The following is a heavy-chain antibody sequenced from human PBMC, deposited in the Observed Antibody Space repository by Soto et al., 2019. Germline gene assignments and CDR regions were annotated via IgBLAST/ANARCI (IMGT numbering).Heavy chain of an antibody. Sequence: QVTLKESGPTLVKPTQTLMLTCSFSGLSLNTTGVGVTWIRQAPGKALEGLASIYWHDDKRYSLSLEGRLNITKDTSKNQVVHKITNMDPVDTATYYCGRAYNWNFVWGQGTLVTVSS. CDR1: GLSLNTTGVG. V-gene: IGHV2-5*01. D-gene: IGHD1-7*01. CDR3: GRAYNWNFV. CDR2: IYWHDDK. J-gene: IGHJ4*02.